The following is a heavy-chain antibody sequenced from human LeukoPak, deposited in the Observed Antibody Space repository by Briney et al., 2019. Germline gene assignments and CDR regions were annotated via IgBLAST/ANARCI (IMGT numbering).Heavy chain of an antibody. CDR3: ARDKEQMVRAPFAFDI. CDR2: IRQEGGER. V-gene: IGHV3-7*01. J-gene: IGHJ3*02. CDR1: GFSFNRYW. D-gene: IGHD3-10*01. Sequence: GGSLRLSCTGSGFSFNRYWMTWVRQAPGKGLEWVANIRQEGGERYYGDSVKGRFTISRDNAERSVYLQMNSLRVEDTAVYYCARDKEQMVRAPFAFDIWGQGTTVTVSS.